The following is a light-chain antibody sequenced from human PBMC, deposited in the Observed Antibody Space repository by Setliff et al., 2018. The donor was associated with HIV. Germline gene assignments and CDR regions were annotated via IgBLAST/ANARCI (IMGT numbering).Light chain of an antibody. CDR1: SSDVGSYNR. Sequence: QSALTQPPSVSGSPGQSVTISCTGPSSDVGSYNRVSWYQQPPGTAPKLIIYEVSNRPSGVPDRFSGSKSGNTASLTISGLQAEDEALYYCSSYSSTSTLIFGGGTKATVL. CDR3: SSYSSTSTLI. CDR2: EVS. J-gene: IGLJ2*01. V-gene: IGLV2-18*02.